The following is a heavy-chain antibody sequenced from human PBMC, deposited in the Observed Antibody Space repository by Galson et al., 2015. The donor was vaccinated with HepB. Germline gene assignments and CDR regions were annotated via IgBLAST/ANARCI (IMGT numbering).Heavy chain of an antibody. CDR3: ARGALVVVVNATQNNWFDP. CDR1: GYTFSSYS. CDR2: ISPYNRDT. D-gene: IGHD2-15*01. V-gene: IGHV1-18*01. J-gene: IGHJ5*02. Sequence: SVKVSCKASGYTFSSYSITWVRQAPGRGLEWVGWISPYNRDTNYARKLQGRVTMTTDTSTNTAYMELRSLRSDDTAVYYCARGALVVVVNATQNNWFDPWGQGTPVTVSS.